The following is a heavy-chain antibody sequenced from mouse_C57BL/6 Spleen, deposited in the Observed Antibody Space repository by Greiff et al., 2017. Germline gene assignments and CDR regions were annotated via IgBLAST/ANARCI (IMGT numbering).Heavy chain of an antibody. CDR2: IYPGGGYT. J-gene: IGHJ4*01. D-gene: IGHD1-1*01. CDR3: AGGRDAMDY. Sequence: VQLQQPGAELVRPGTSVKMSCKASGYTFTNYWIGWAKQRPGHGLEWIGEIYPGGGYTNYNEKFKGKATLTADKSSSTAYMQFSSLTSEDSAIYYCAGGRDAMDYWGQGTSVTVSS. V-gene: IGHV1-63*01. CDR1: GYTFTNYW.